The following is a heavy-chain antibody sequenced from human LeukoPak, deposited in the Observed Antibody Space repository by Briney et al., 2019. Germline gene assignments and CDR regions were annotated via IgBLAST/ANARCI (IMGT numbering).Heavy chain of an antibody. CDR1: GYTFTGYY. CDR3: AREGDDSSGYRLFF. CDR2: INPNSGGT. J-gene: IGHJ4*02. Sequence: ASVKVSCKASGYTFTGYYMHWVRQAPGQGLEWMGWINPNSGGTNYAQKFQGWVTMTRDTSISTAYMELSRLRSDDTAVYYCAREGDDSSGYRLFFWGQGTLVTVSS. V-gene: IGHV1-2*04. D-gene: IGHD3-22*01.